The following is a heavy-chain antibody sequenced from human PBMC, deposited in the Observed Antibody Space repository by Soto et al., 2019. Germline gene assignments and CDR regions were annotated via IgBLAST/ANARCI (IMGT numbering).Heavy chain of an antibody. V-gene: IGHV4-4*07. CDR1: GGSISSYY. D-gene: IGHD1-26*01. CDR3: AREGGSGSYLYYYGMDV. CDR2: IYTSGST. J-gene: IGHJ6*02. Sequence: RSETLSLTCTVSGGSISSYYWSWIRQPAGKGLGWIGRIYTSGSTNYNPSLKSRVTMSVDTSKNQFSLKLSSVTAADTAVHYCAREGGSGSYLYYYGMDVWGQGTTVTVSS.